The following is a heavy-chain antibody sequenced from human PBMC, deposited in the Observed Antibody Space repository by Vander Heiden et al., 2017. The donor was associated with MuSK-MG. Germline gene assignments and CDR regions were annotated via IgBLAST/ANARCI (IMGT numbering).Heavy chain of an antibody. CDR1: GGSLSGYY. CDR2: INHSGST. D-gene: IGHD2-2*03. J-gene: IGHJ4*02. V-gene: IGHV4-34*01. Sequence: QVQLQQWGAGLLKPSETLSLTCPVYGGSLSGYYWSWIRQPPGKGLEWIGEINHSGSTNYNPSLKSRVTISVDTSKNQFSLKLSSVTAADTAVYYCARVRRDGYYFDYWGQGTLVTVSS. CDR3: ARVRRDGYYFDY.